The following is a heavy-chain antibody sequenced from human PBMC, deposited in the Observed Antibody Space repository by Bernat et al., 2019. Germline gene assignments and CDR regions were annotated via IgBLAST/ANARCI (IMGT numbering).Heavy chain of an antibody. CDR2: IRSKAYGGTT. D-gene: IGHD3/OR15-3a*01. CDR3: TNGRLNYYYYYMDV. Sequence: EVQLVESGGGLVKPGRSLRLSCTASGFTFGDYAMSWFRQAPGKGLEWVGFIRSKAYGGTTEYAASVKGRFNISRDDSKSIAYLQMNSLKTEDTAVYYCTNGRLNYYYYYMDVWGKGTTVTVSS. CDR1: GFTFGDYA. J-gene: IGHJ6*03. V-gene: IGHV3-49*05.